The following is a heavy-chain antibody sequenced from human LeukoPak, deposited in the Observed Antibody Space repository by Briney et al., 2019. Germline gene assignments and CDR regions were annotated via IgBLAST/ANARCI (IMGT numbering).Heavy chain of an antibody. Sequence: HPGRSLRLSCAASGFTFSSYAMRWVRQAPGKGLEWVAVISYDGSNKYYADSVKGRFTISRDNSKNTLYLQMNSLRAEDTAVYYCAREGDGYNYLGYWGQGTLVTVSS. J-gene: IGHJ4*02. V-gene: IGHV3-30-3*01. CDR2: ISYDGSNK. CDR3: AREGDGYNYLGY. CDR1: GFTFSSYA. D-gene: IGHD5-24*01.